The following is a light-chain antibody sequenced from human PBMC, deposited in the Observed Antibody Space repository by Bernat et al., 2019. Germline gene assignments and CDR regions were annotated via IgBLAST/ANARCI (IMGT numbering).Light chain of an antibody. Sequence: QSALTQPPSASGSPGQSVTISCTGTSSDVGGYNYVSWYQQHPGKAPKLMIYEVRDRPSGISNRFSGSKSGNTASLTISGLLDEDEADYYCSSYTSSSTLVFGGGTRLTVL. CDR2: EVR. CDR1: SSDVGGYNY. V-gene: IGLV2-14*01. CDR3: SSYTSSSTLV. J-gene: IGLJ3*02.